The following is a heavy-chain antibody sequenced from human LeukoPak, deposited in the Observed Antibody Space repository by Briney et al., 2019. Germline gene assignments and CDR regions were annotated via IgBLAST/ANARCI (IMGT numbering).Heavy chain of an antibody. CDR3: ARSSDSSSLQYFQH. Sequence: GGSLRLSCAASGFTFTDYFMNWIRQAPGKGLEWVSSISISGSTIYYADSVKGRFTISRDDAKNSLYLQMNSLRAEDTAVYYCARSSDSSSLQYFQHWGQGTLVIVSS. J-gene: IGHJ1*01. V-gene: IGHV3-11*01. D-gene: IGHD6-6*01. CDR1: GFTFTDYF. CDR2: ISISGSTI.